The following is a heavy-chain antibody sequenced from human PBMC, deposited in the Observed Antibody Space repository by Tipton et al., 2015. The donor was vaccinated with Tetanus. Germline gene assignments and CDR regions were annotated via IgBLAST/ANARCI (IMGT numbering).Heavy chain of an antibody. V-gene: IGHV4-61*08. J-gene: IGHJ3*01. CDR1: SGSLRGGDHY. CDR3: ARRSYCTSTRCFDAFDL. Sequence: TLSLTCTVSSGSLRGGDHYWSWIRQPPGKGLEWISYIFASGSTNYNPALRSRVTISMDTSKNQISLNLTSVTAADTAVYFCARRSYCTSTRCFDAFDLWGPGTRVTVSS. CDR2: IFASGST. D-gene: IGHD2-8*01.